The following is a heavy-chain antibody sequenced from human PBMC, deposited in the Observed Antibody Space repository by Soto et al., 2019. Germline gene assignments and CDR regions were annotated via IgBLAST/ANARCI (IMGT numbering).Heavy chain of an antibody. D-gene: IGHD2-15*01. CDR1: GGTFSSYA. CDR3: AREGRSGGSCYSCLDP. Sequence: VASVKVSCKASGGTFSSYAISWVRQAPGQGLEWMGGIIPIFGTANYAQKFQGRVTITADESTSTAYMELSSLRSEDTAVYYCAREGRSGGSCYSCLDPWGQGTLVTVSS. V-gene: IGHV1-69*13. CDR2: IIPIFGTA. J-gene: IGHJ5*02.